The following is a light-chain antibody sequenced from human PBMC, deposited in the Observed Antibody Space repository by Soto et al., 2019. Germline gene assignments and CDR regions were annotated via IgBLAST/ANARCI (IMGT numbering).Light chain of an antibody. Sequence: QSVLTAPASESVFPGQPITISCTGTSSDVGGYNYVSWYQQHPGIAPKLMIYEVSNRPSGVSNRFSGSKSGNTASLTISGLQAEDEADYYCSSYTSSSTPDVFGTGTKVTVL. CDR1: SSDVGGYNY. CDR2: EVS. V-gene: IGLV2-14*01. J-gene: IGLJ1*01. CDR3: SSYTSSSTPDV.